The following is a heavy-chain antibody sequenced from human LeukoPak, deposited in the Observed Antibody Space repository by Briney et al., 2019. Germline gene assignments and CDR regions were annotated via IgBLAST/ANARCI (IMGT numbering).Heavy chain of an antibody. CDR3: ARDRVYSSGSPVQAFDI. D-gene: IGHD6-19*01. CDR1: GGTFSSYA. Sequence: ASVKVSCKASGGTFSSYAISWVRQAPGQGLEWMGGIIPIFGTANYAQKFQGRVTITADESTSTAYMELSSLRSEDTAVYYCARDRVYSSGSPVQAFDIRGQGTMVTVSS. V-gene: IGHV1-69*13. J-gene: IGHJ3*02. CDR2: IIPIFGTA.